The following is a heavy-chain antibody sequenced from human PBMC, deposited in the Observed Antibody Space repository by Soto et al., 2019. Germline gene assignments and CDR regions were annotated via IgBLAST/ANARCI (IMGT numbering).Heavy chain of an antibody. J-gene: IGHJ6*03. Sequence: GASVKLSCKASGYTFTSYGISWVRQAPGQGLEWMGWISAYNGNTNYAQKLQGRVTMTTDTSTSTAYMELRSLRSDDTAVYYCARDIAVAGTYYYYYYMDVWGKGTTVTVSS. CDR1: GYTFTSYG. D-gene: IGHD6-19*01. CDR2: ISAYNGNT. V-gene: IGHV1-18*01. CDR3: ARDIAVAGTYYYYYYMDV.